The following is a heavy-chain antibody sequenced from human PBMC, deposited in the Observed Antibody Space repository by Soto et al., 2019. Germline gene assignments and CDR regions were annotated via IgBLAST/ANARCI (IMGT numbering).Heavy chain of an antibody. CDR3: ACDPVTISRLVIGFTDY. Sequence: GGSLRLSCAASGFTFSSYCMNWVRQAPGKGLEWVSSISISSSYIYYADSVKGRLTISRDNAKNTLYLQMNSLRAADTAVSYCACDPVTISRLVIGFTDYWGQGTLVTVSS. J-gene: IGHJ4*02. D-gene: IGHD3-3*01. CDR1: GFTFSSYC. V-gene: IGHV3-21*01. CDR2: ISISSSYI.